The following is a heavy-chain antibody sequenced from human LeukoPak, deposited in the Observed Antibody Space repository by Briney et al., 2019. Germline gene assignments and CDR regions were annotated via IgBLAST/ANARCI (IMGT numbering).Heavy chain of an antibody. J-gene: IGHJ3*02. CDR1: GYSFTSYW. V-gene: IGHV5-51*01. CDR2: IYPGDSDT. D-gene: IGHD4-17*01. CDR3: ARGVPTVTTKRPDAFDI. Sequence: GESLKISCKGSGYSFTSYWIGWVRQMPGKGLEWMGIIYPGDSDTRYSPSFQGQVTISADKSISTAYLQWSSLKASDTAVYYCARGVPTVTTKRPDAFDIWGQGTMVTVSS.